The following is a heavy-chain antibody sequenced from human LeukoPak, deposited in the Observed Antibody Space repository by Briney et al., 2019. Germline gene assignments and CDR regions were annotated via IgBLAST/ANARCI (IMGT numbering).Heavy chain of an antibody. J-gene: IGHJ4*02. Sequence: GSLRLSCAAFGFPFSSYWMSWVRQAPGKGLEGVANIKQDGSEKYYVDSVKGRFTISRDNAKNSLYLQMNSLRAEDTAVYYCARGGYDSSDHMGFDYWGQGTLVTVSS. V-gene: IGHV3-7*01. D-gene: IGHD3-22*01. CDR2: IKQDGSEK. CDR1: GFPFSSYW. CDR3: ARGGYDSSDHMGFDY.